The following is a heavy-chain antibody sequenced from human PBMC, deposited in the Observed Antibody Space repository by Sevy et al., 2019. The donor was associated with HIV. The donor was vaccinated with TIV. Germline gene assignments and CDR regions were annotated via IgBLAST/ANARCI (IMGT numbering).Heavy chain of an antibody. J-gene: IGHJ3*02. CDR1: GFTFSSYS. D-gene: IGHD1-26*01. CDR3: ARDDVGATVGAFDI. CDR2: ISSSSSYI. V-gene: IGHV3-21*01. Sequence: GGSLRLSCAASGFTFSSYSMNWVRQAPGKGLEWVSSISSSSSYIYYADSVKGRFTISRDNAKNSLYLQMNSLRAEDTALYYCARDDVGATVGAFDIWGQGTMVTVSS.